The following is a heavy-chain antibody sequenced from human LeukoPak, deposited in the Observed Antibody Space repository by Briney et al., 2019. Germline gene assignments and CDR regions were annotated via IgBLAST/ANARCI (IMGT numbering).Heavy chain of an antibody. CDR2: ISYDGSNK. CDR1: GFTFSSYA. V-gene: IGHV3-30*04. D-gene: IGHD3/OR15-3a*01. J-gene: IGHJ4*02. CDR3: ARDGLLWLPHQYYFDC. Sequence: GRSLRLSCAASGFTFSSYAMHWVRQAPGKGLEWVAVISYDGSNKYYADSVKGRFTISRDNSKNTLYLQMNSLRAEDTAVYYCARDGLLWLPHQYYFDCGGRETLAPVS.